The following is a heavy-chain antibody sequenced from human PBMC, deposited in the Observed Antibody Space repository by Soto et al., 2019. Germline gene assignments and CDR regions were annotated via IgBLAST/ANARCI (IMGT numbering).Heavy chain of an antibody. CDR1: GFTFSSYA. V-gene: IGHV3-23*01. D-gene: IGHD1-26*01. J-gene: IGHJ6*02. CDR3: AKDKPPGVGAPRGLCYYGMDV. Sequence: GGSLRLSCAASGFTFSSYAMSWVRQAPGKGLEWVSAISGSGGSTYYADSVKGRFTISRDNSKNTLYLQMNSLRAEDTAVYYWAKDKPPGVGAPRGLCYYGMDVWGQGTTVTVSS. CDR2: ISGSGGST.